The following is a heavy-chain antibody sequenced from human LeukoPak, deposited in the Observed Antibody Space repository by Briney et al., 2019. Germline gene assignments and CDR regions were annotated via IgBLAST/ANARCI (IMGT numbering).Heavy chain of an antibody. CDR3: ARYRGYSGYDRIDY. Sequence: GGSLRLSCGASGFTFSYHWMHWVRQVPGKGLLWVSRIDGGGSSTSYADSVKGRFSISRDNAKSTLYLQMNSLRAEDTAVYYCARYRGYSGYDRIDYWGQGTLDTVSS. CDR1: GFTFSYHW. J-gene: IGHJ4*02. D-gene: IGHD5-12*01. V-gene: IGHV3-74*01. CDR2: IDGGGSST.